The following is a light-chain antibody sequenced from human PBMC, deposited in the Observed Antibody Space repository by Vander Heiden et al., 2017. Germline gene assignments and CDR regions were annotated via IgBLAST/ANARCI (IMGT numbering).Light chain of an antibody. V-gene: IGLV2-8*01. CDR3: SSYAGSYIYV. CDR1: SSDIGSYDY. CDR2: GVS. J-gene: IGLJ1*01. Sequence: QPALTQPPSAPGAPGQYVTISCTGTSSDIGSYDYVAWYQQHPGEAPRLMIFGVSKRPSGVPHRFSGSKSVNTASLTVSGLQVEDEADYYCSSYAGSYIYVFGTGTRVTVL.